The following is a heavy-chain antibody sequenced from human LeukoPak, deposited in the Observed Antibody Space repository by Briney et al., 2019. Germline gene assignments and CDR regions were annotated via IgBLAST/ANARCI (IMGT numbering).Heavy chain of an antibody. CDR2: INSSGSTI. CDR3: ERVECRAGLDV. D-gene: IGHD5-24*01. Sequence: PGGSLRLSCAASGFTFSSYEMNWVRQAPGKGLEWVSYINSSGSTIYYADSVKGRFTISRANAKNSLYLQMHSLRGEDTAVYYCERVECRAGLDVWGQGTTVTVSS. J-gene: IGHJ6*02. V-gene: IGHV3-48*03. CDR1: GFTFSSYE.